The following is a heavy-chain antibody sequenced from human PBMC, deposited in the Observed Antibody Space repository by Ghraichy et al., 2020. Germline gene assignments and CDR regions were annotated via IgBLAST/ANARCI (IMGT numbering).Heavy chain of an antibody. CDR2: IYYSATT. D-gene: IGHD3-16*01. J-gene: IGHJ3*01. V-gene: IGHV4-59*08. CDR1: GASISNYY. CDR3: ARLGARTHAFDV. Sequence: TLSLTCSVSGASISNYYWSWIRQPPGKGLEWIGYIYYSATTNYNPSLKSRVTMSADTSKNQFSLRLTSVTAADTAVYYCARLGARTHAFDVWGQGTMVTVSS.